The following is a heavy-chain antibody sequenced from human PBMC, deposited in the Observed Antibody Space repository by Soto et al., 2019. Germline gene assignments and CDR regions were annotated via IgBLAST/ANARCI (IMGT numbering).Heavy chain of an antibody. CDR2: IKSKTDGGTT. D-gene: IGHD2-2*01. CDR3: TTDPDIVVVPSARCYYYGMDV. Sequence: EVQLVESGGGLVKPGGSLRLSCAASGFTFSNAWMNWVRQAPGKGLEWVGRIKSKTDGGTTDYAAPVKGRFTISRDDSKNTLYMQMNSLKTEDTAVYYCTTDPDIVVVPSARCYYYGMDVWGQGTTVTVSS. V-gene: IGHV3-15*07. J-gene: IGHJ6*02. CDR1: GFTFSNAW.